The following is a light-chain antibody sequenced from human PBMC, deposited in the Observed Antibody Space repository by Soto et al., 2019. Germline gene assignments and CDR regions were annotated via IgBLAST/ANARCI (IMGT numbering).Light chain of an antibody. Sequence: QSALTQPPSASGSLGRSVTISCTGTSSDVGGYNYVSWYQQHPGKAPKLMIYEVSKRPSGVPDRFSGSKSRKTAFQTVSGLQAEDEADYYCSSYAGSNNFVFGTGTKLTVL. V-gene: IGLV2-8*01. CDR2: EVS. CDR1: SSDVGGYNY. J-gene: IGLJ1*01. CDR3: SSYAGSNNFV.